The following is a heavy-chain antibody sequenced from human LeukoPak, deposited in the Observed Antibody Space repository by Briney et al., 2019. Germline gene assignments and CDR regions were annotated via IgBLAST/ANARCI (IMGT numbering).Heavy chain of an antibody. V-gene: IGHV3-74*01. CDR3: AKEVDCPSDCLFFHS. CDR2: INSDASVT. J-gene: IGHJ4*02. CDR1: GFTFSNYW. Sequence: GGSLRLSCAASGFTFSNYWMHWVRQTPGKGLVWVSRINSDASVTTYADSVKGRFTISRDNAKNTLYLQMNSLRPEDTALYHCAKEVDCPSDCLFFHSWGQGTLVTVSS. D-gene: IGHD2-21*02.